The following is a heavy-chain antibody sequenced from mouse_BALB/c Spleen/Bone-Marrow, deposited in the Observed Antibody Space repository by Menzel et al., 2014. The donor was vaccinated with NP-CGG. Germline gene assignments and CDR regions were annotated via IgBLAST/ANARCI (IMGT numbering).Heavy chain of an antibody. CDR3: ARGYEPPYAMDY. CDR1: GYSITSGYY. Sequence: ESGPGLVKPSQSLSLTCSVTGYSITSGYYWNWIRQFPGNKLEWMGYISYDGSSNNNPSLKNRISITRDTSKNQFFLKLNSVTTEDTATYYCARGYEPPYAMDYWGQGTSVTVSS. J-gene: IGHJ4*01. D-gene: IGHD2-2*01. CDR2: ISYDGSS. V-gene: IGHV3-6*02.